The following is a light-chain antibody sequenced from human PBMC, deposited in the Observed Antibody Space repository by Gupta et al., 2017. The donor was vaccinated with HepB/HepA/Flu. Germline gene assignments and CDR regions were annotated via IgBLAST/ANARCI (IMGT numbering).Light chain of an antibody. J-gene: IGKJ4*01. CDR2: AAS. V-gene: IGKV1-39*01. CDR3: QETYDNPRT. CDR1: QSISSY. Sequence: DIQMTQSPSSLSASVGDRVTITCRASQSISSYLNWYQQKPGKAPELLIYAASTLQTGVPSRFSGSGSGTDFTLNVSSLQPEDVATYYCQETYDNPRTFGGGTKVEIK.